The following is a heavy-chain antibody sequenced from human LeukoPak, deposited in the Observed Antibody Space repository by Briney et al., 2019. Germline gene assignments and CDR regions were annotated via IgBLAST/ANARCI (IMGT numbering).Heavy chain of an antibody. CDR2: ISKDGSNK. D-gene: IGHD5-18*01. V-gene: IGHV3-30*01. CDR3: ARDPTGGYSYGLLDY. Sequence: GGSLGLSCAASGFTFGSYAVHWVRQAPGKGLEWVALISKDGSNKYYADSVKGRFTISRDNSKNTLYLQMNSLRVEDTAMYYCARDPTGGYSYGLLDYWGQGTLVTVSS. J-gene: IGHJ4*02. CDR1: GFTFGSYA.